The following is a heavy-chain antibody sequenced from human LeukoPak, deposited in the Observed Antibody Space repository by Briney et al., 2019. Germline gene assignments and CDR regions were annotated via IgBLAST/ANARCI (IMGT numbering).Heavy chain of an antibody. J-gene: IGHJ4*02. V-gene: IGHV4-59*12. CDR3: ARGGGNSGGYYFDY. Sequence: SETLSLTCTVSGGSISSYYWSWIRQPPGKGLEWIGYIYYSGSTNYNPSLKSRVTISVDTSKNQFSLKLSSVTAADTAVYYCARGGGNSGGYYFDYWGQGSLVTVSS. CDR1: GGSISSYY. D-gene: IGHD4-23*01. CDR2: IYYSGST.